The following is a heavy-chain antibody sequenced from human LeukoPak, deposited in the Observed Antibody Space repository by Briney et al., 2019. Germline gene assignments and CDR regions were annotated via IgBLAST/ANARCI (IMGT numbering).Heavy chain of an antibody. J-gene: IGHJ4*02. CDR3: VVIVLG. V-gene: IGHV3-74*01. Sequence: EGSLRLSCAASGFTITNYWMHWVRQAPGQGLVWVSRISSDGTTTNYADSVRGRYTISRDNAKNMLYLQMNSLRAEDTAIYYCVVIVLGWGQGTLVTVSS. CDR1: GFTITNYW. D-gene: IGHD2-8*02. CDR2: ISSDGTTT.